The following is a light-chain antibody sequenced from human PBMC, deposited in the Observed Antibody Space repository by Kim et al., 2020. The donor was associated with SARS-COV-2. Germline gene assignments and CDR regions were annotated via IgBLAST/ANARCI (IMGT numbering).Light chain of an antibody. CDR1: SLRSYY. Sequence: VAWGQKVRIKCQGDSLRSYYATWYQQKPGQAPIVVIYGKNNRPSGIPARFSGSSSGNTASLTITGTKAGDEADYYCNSRDSNDNVVFGGGTQLTVL. V-gene: IGLV3-19*01. J-gene: IGLJ2*01. CDR3: NSRDSNDNVV. CDR2: GKN.